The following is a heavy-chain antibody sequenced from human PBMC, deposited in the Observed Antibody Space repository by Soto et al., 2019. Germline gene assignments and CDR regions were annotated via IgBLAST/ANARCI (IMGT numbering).Heavy chain of an antibody. CDR2: IYYSGST. D-gene: IGHD2-15*01. V-gene: IGHV4-39*01. CDR1: GGSISSSSYY. J-gene: IGHJ4*02. Sequence: SETLSLTCTVSGGSISSSSYYWGWIRQPPGKGLEWIGSIYYSGSTYYNPSLKSRVTISVDTSKNQFSLKLSSVTAADTAVYYCARHDLGGLHYFDYWGQGTLVTVSS. CDR3: ARHDLGGLHYFDY.